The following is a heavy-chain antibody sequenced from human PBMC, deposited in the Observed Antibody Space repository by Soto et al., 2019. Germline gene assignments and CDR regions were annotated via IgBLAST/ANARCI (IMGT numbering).Heavy chain of an antibody. CDR3: AKGIGWNDGGDAFDI. V-gene: IGHV3-23*01. J-gene: IGHJ3*02. Sequence: GGSLRLYCAASGFPFSSYAMSWVRQAPGKGLEWVSAISGSGGSTYYADSVKGRFTISRDNSKNTLYLQMNSLRAEDTAVYYCAKGIGWNDGGDAFDIWGQGTMVTVSS. CDR2: ISGSGGST. CDR1: GFPFSSYA. D-gene: IGHD1-1*01.